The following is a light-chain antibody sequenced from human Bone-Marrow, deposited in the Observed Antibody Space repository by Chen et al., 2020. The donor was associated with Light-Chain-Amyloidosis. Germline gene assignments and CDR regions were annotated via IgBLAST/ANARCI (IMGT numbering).Light chain of an antibody. J-gene: IGKJ4*01. CDR3: QQLNSYPPT. V-gene: IGKV1-5*03. Sequence: DIQMTQSPSTLSASVGDRVTITCRASQTISNWLAWYQQKPGKAPKVLIYKASSLANGIPSRFSGSGSGTDFTLTISSLQPEDFATYYCQQLNSYPPTFGGGTKVEIK. CDR2: KAS. CDR1: QTISNW.